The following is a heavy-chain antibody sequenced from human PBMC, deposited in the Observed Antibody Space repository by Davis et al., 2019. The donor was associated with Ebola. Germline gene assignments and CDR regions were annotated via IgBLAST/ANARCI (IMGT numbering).Heavy chain of an antibody. CDR3: AREGTIRGSYYMN. J-gene: IGHJ4*02. CDR2: ISGSGDST. V-gene: IGHV3-23*01. D-gene: IGHD1-26*01. Sequence: GESLKISCAASGFTFSNYAMNWVRQAPGKGLEWVSGISGSGDSTYYADSVKGRFTISRDNAKNSLYLQMNSLRAEDTAVYYCAREGTIRGSYYMNWGQGTLVTVSS. CDR1: GFTFSNYA.